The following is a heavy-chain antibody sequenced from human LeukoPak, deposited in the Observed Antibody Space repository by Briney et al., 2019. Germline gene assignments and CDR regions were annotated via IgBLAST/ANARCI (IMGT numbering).Heavy chain of an antibody. CDR1: GGSISSGSYY. D-gene: IGHD1-26*01. V-gene: IGHV4-61*02. CDR3: ARVAFGGMADY. Sequence: SETLSLTCTVSGGSISSGSYYWSWIRQPAGKGLEWIGRIYTSGSTNYNPSLKSRVTISVDTSKNQFSLKLSSVTAADTAVYYCARVAFGGMADYWGQGALVTVSS. CDR2: IYTSGST. J-gene: IGHJ4*02.